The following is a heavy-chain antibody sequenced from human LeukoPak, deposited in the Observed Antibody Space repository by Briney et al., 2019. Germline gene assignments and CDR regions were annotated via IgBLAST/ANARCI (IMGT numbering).Heavy chain of an antibody. J-gene: IGHJ4*02. D-gene: IGHD6-13*01. CDR2: ISGSGGST. CDR3: AKDSRIPAGGTEPSDY. Sequence: PGGSLRLSCAASGFTFSTYAMTWVRQPPGKGLEWVSAISGSGGSTYYANSVKGRFTISRDNSKDTLYLQMNSLRAKDTAVYYCAKDSRIPAGGTEPSDYWGQGTLVTVSS. CDR1: GFTFSTYA. V-gene: IGHV3-23*01.